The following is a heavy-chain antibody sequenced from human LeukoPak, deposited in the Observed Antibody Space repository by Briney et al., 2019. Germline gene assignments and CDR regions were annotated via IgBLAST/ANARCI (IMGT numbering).Heavy chain of an antibody. V-gene: IGHV3-72*01. D-gene: IGHD6-25*01. J-gene: IGHJ4*02. Sequence: GGSLRLSCAASGFTFSDHYMDWVRQAPGKGLEWVGRSRNKDNSYTTQYAASVKGRFTISRDDSKNSLYLEMNSLKTGDTAVYYCVRSIPSEPIFDYWGQGTLVTVSS. CDR2: SRNKDNSYTT. CDR3: VRSIPSEPIFDY. CDR1: GFTFSDHY.